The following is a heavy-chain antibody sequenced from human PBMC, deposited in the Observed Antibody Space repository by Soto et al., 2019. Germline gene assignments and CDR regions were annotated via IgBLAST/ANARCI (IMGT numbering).Heavy chain of an antibody. Sequence: QVQLVESGGGLVKPGWSLRLSCAASGFTFSDYYMSWIRQAPGKWLEWVSYISSSSSYTNYADSVKGRFTISRDNAKNSLYLQMNSLRAEDTAVYYCARSPIVGATTSDYWGQGTLVTVSS. CDR1: GFTFSDYY. D-gene: IGHD1-26*01. J-gene: IGHJ4*02. CDR2: ISSSSSYT. CDR3: ARSPIVGATTSDY. V-gene: IGHV3-11*06.